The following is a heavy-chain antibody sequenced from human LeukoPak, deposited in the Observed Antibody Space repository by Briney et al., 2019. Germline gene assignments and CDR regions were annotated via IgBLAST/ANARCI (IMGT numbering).Heavy chain of an antibody. D-gene: IGHD3-22*01. CDR2: IYHSEST. V-gene: IGHV4-4*02. J-gene: IGHJ4*02. CDR3: ARDRYYYDSSGYSSFDY. CDR1: GGSISSSNW. Sequence: PSGTLSLTCAVSGGSISSSNWWSWVRQPPGKGLEWIGEIYHSESTNYNPSLKSRVTISVDKSKNQLSLKLSSVTAADTAVYYCARDRYYYDSSGYSSFDYWGQGTLVTVSS.